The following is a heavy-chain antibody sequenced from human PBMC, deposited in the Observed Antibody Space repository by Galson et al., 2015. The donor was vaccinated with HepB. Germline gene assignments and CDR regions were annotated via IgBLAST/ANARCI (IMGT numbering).Heavy chain of an antibody. Sequence: PALVKPTQTLTLTCTFSGFSLATSGTSVTWVRQPPGKALEWLALVDWDDDKLYNTSLKTRLTISRDTSRNQVVLTVTNVAPVDTGTYYCARIFDYYGMDAWGQGTTVVVSS. CDR2: VDWDDDK. CDR1: GFSLATSGTS. J-gene: IGHJ6*02. CDR3: ARIFDYYGMDA. V-gene: IGHV2-70*19.